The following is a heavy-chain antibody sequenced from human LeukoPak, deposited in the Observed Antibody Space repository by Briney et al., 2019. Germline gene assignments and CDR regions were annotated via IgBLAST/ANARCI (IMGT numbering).Heavy chain of an antibody. CDR1: GYTFTSYD. J-gene: IGHJ4*02. V-gene: IGHV1-8*03. CDR2: MNPNSGNT. D-gene: IGHD3-22*01. Sequence: ASVKVSCKASGYTFTSYDINWVRQATGQGLEWMGWMNPNSGNTGYAQKFQGRVTITRNTSISTAYMELSSLRSEDTAVYYCARSSGYYFPSDYWGQGTLVTVSS. CDR3: ARSSGYYFPSDY.